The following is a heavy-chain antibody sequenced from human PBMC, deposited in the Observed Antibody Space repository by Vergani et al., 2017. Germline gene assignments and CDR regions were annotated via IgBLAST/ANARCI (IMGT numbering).Heavy chain of an antibody. D-gene: IGHD3-10*01. J-gene: IGHJ6*03. CDR3: AKAGSVTSGSLQYNFYMDV. CDR1: GYSFSSHA. CDR2: ISNDGSKK. Sequence: QVQLAESGGGRVQPGRSLRLSCAASGYSFSSHAIHWVRKAPGKGLEWVAVISNDGSKKYYADSVKGRFTISRDNSKNTLDLQMNSLRTQDTAVYYCAKAGSVTSGSLQYNFYMDVWGKGTTVTVS. V-gene: IGHV3-30*18.